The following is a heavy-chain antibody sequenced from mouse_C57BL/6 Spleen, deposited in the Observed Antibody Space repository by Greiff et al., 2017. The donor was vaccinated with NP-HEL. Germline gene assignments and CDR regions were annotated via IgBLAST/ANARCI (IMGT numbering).Heavy chain of an antibody. V-gene: IGHV1-64*01. Sequence: QVQLQQPGAELVKPGASVKLSCKASGYTFTSYWMHWVKQRPGQGLEWIGMIHPNSGSTNYNEKFKSKATLTVDKSSSTAYMQLSSLTSEDSAVYYCAPHYYGSSPFDYWGQGTTLTVSS. J-gene: IGHJ2*01. CDR1: GYTFTSYW. CDR2: IHPNSGST. D-gene: IGHD1-1*01. CDR3: APHYYGSSPFDY.